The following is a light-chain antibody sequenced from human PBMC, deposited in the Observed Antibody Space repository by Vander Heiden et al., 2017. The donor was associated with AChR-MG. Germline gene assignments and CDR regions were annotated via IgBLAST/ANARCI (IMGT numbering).Light chain of an antibody. J-gene: IGKJ3*01. CDR3: QQHENIPLFT. V-gene: IGKV1-33*01. CDR1: QDINNY. Sequence: DIQMTQSPSSLSASIGDRVTITCQASQDINNYLNWYQHKPGKAPRLLIYDASNLQTGVPSRFSGSGYGTDFTFPISSLQPEDIAAYYCQQHENIPLFTFGHGTKVDIK. CDR2: DAS.